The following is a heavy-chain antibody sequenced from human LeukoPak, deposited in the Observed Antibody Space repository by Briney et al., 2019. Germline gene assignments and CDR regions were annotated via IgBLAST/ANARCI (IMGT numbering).Heavy chain of an antibody. CDR3: ARSPILKRGYSYGSNFDY. CDR1: GGSISSSSYY. J-gene: IGHJ4*02. Sequence: SETLSLTCTVSGGSISSSSYYWGWIRQPPGKGLEWIGSIYYSGSTYYNPSLKSRVTISVDTSKNQFSLKLSSVTAADTAVYYCARSPILKRGYSYGSNFDYWGQGTLVTVSS. D-gene: IGHD5-18*01. CDR2: IYYSGST. V-gene: IGHV4-39*07.